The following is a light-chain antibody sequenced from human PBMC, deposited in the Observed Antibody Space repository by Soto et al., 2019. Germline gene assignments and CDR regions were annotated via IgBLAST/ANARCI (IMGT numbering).Light chain of an antibody. Sequence: QSALTQPPSASGSPGRSVTISCTGTSSDVGGYDYVSWFQHHPGKAPKLIIYEVTKRPSGVPDRFSASKSGNTASLTVSGLQAEDEADYYCSSFVAGNNYWVFGGGTQLTVL. J-gene: IGLJ3*02. CDR2: EVT. V-gene: IGLV2-8*01. CDR1: SSDVGGYDY. CDR3: SSFVAGNNYWV.